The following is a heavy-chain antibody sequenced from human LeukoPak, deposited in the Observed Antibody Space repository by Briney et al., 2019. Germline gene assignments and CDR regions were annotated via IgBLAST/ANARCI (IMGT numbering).Heavy chain of an antibody. CDR3: AKDLSLDYYYGMDV. Sequence: GGSLRLSCAASGFTFSSYGMHWVRQAPGKRLDWVAVISYDGSNKYYADSVKGRFTISRDNSKNTLYLQLNSLRAEDTAVYYCAKDLSLDYYYGMDVWGQGTTVTVSS. D-gene: IGHD3-16*02. CDR2: ISYDGSNK. J-gene: IGHJ6*02. V-gene: IGHV3-30*18. CDR1: GFTFSSYG.